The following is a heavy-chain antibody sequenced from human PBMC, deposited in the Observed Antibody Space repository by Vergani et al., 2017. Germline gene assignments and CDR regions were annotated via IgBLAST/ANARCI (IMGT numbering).Heavy chain of an antibody. J-gene: IGHJ6*03. CDR2: IWYDGSKE. CDR1: GCSFSGYW. CDR3: ARSGYCAHGVCYMTYYYYMDV. V-gene: IGHV3-33*08. D-gene: IGHD2-8*01. Sequence: VQLVETGGGLIQPGGSLRLSCEGSGCSFSGYWMHWVRQAPGKGLEWVAFIWYDGSKEYYADSVKGRFTISRDNSKNTLYLQMNNLRAADTAVYYCARSGYCAHGVCYMTYYYYMDVLGKGTAVTVSS.